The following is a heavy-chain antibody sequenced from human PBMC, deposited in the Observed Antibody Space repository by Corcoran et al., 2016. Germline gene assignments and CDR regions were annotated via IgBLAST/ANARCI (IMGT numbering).Heavy chain of an antibody. Sequence: EVQLVESGGGLVQPGGSLRLSCAASGFTFSSYSMNWVRQAPGKGLEWVSYISSSSSTIYYADSVKVRFTISRDNAKNSLYLQMNSLQAEDTAVYYCARDLQPTYYYGMYVWGQGTTVTVSS. D-gene: IGHD6-13*01. CDR2: ISSSSSTI. CDR1: GFTFSSYS. J-gene: IGHJ6*02. V-gene: IGHV3-48*04. CDR3: ARDLQPTYYYGMYV.